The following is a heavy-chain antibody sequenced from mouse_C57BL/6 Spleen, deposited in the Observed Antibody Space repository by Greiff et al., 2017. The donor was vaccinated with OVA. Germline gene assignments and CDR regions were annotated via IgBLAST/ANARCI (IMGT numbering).Heavy chain of an antibody. CDR1: GYTFTSYW. J-gene: IGHJ2*01. Sequence: QVQLQQPGTELVKPGASVKLSCKASGYTFTSYWMHWVKQRPGQGLEWIGNINPSNGGTNYNEKFKSKATLTVDKSSSTAYLQLSSLTSKATAVLEGERVGNDYDDDYCDDWGKGTTLTVAA. D-gene: IGHD2-4*01. CDR2: INPSNGGT. CDR3: ERVGNDYDDDYCDD. V-gene: IGHV1-53*01.